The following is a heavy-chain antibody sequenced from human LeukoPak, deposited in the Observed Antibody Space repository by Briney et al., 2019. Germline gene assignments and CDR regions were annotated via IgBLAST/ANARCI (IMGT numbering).Heavy chain of an antibody. CDR2: IYHSGST. CDR3: ARSYSSGLNWFDP. CDR1: GGSISSSNW. V-gene: IGHV4-4*02. J-gene: IGHJ5*02. Sequence: SETLSLTCAVSGGSISSSNWWSWVRQPPGKGLEWTGEIYHSGSTNYNPSLKSRVTISVDKSKNQFSLKLSSVTAADTAVYYCARSYSSGLNWFDPWGQGTLVTVSS. D-gene: IGHD6-19*01.